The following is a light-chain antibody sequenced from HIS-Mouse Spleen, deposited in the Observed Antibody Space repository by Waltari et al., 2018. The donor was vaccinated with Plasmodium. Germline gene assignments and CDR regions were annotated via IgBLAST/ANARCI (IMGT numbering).Light chain of an antibody. CDR1: QSISSY. CDR2: AAS. CDR3: QQSYSTPPT. V-gene: IGKV1-39*01. Sequence: DIQMTQSPSSLSASLGERVTISCRGSQSISSYFNWYQQQPGQAPKTLIYAASSLQSGVTSRFSGSGSGTDFTPTISSLQPEDFATYYCQQSYSTPPTFGGGTKVEIK. J-gene: IGKJ4*01.